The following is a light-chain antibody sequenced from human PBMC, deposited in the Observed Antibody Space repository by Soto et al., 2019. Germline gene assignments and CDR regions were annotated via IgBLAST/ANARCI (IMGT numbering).Light chain of an antibody. J-gene: IGKJ1*01. Sequence: EVVLTQSPGPLSLSPGERATLSCRASQSVSSSYLAGYQQKPGQAPRLLIYGTSSRATGIPDRFSGSGSGTDFTLTISRLEPEDFAVYYCQHYGSSAWTFGQGTKVEIK. CDR2: GTS. CDR3: QHYGSSAWT. CDR1: QSVSSSY. V-gene: IGKV3-20*01.